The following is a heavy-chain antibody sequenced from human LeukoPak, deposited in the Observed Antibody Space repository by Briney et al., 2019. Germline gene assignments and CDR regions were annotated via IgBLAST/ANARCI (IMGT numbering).Heavy chain of an antibody. Sequence: WASVKVSCKASGGTFSSYAISWVRQAPGQGLEWMGRIIPILGIANYAQKFQGRVTITADKSTSTAYMELSSLRSEDTAVYYCARDPLDSSGYYYGHYWGQGTLVTVSS. CDR1: GGTFSSYA. V-gene: IGHV1-69*04. J-gene: IGHJ4*02. CDR2: IIPILGIA. CDR3: ARDPLDSSGYYYGHY. D-gene: IGHD3-22*01.